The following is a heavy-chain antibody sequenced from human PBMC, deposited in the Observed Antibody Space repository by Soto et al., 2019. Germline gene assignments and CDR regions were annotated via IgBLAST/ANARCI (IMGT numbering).Heavy chain of an antibody. CDR2: IYHSGST. D-gene: IGHD5-18*01. CDR1: GGSISSGGYS. J-gene: IGHJ5*02. V-gene: IGHV4-30-2*01. CDR3: ARAWGYSYGDNWFDP. Sequence: TCAVSGGSISSGGYSWSWIRQPPGKGLEWIGYIYHSGSTYYNPSLKSRVTISVDRSKNQFSLKLSSVTAADTAVYYCARAWGYSYGDNWFDPWGQGTLVTVSS.